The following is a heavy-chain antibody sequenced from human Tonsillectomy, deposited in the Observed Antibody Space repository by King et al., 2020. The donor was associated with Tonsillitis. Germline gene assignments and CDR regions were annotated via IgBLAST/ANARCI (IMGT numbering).Heavy chain of an antibody. CDR1: GGSISSYY. Sequence: MQLQESGPGLVKPSETLSLTCTVSGGSISSYYWSWIRQPPGKGLEWIGFIYHTGSTNYNPSLKSRFTISVDTSKNQFSLRLSSVTAADTAVYSCAGGVGTTRFDYWGQGTLVTVSS. CDR2: IYHTGST. D-gene: IGHD1-26*01. CDR3: AGGVGTTRFDY. J-gene: IGHJ4*02. V-gene: IGHV4-59*08.